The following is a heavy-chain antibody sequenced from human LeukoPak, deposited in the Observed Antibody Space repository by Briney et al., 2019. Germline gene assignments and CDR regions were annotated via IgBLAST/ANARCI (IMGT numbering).Heavy chain of an antibody. CDR1: GYMFTSYY. CDR2: TNPSGGST. V-gene: IGHV1-46*03. Sequence: ASVKVSCKASGYMFTSYYMHWVRQAPGQGLEWMGKTNPSGGSTNYAQKFQGTVSMTRDTSTSTVYMELSSLRSEDTAVYYCASDYSNYAMDVWGKGTTVTVSS. CDR3: ASDYSNYAMDV. D-gene: IGHD4-11*01. J-gene: IGHJ6*04.